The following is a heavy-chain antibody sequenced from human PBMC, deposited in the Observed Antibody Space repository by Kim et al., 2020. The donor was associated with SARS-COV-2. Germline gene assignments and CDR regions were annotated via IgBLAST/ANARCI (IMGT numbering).Heavy chain of an antibody. D-gene: IGHD6-6*01. CDR3: ASVPWYSSSSSVDS. J-gene: IGHJ4*02. Sequence: GESLKISCKGSEYSFTNYWIAWVHRMPGKGLEWMGTIYPSDSDTRYSPSFQGQVTISIDKSISTAYLQWSSLKASDTAIYYCASVPWYSSSSSVDSWGQGTLVTVSS. V-gene: IGHV5-51*07. CDR2: IYPSDSDT. CDR1: EYSFTNYW.